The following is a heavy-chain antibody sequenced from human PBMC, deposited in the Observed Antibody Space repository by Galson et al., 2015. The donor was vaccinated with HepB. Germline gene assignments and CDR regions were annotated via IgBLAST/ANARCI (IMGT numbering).Heavy chain of an antibody. J-gene: IGHJ4*02. CDR3: ARRVVGATIRDYFDY. CDR2: IYPGDSDT. CDR1: GYSFTSYW. D-gene: IGHD1-26*01. V-gene: IGHV5-51*01. Sequence: SGAEVKKPGESLKISCKGSGYSFTSYWIGWVRQMPGKGLEWMGIIYPGDSDTRYSPSFQGQVTISADKSISTAYLQWSSLKASDTAMYYCARRVVGATIRDYFDYWGQGTLVTVSS.